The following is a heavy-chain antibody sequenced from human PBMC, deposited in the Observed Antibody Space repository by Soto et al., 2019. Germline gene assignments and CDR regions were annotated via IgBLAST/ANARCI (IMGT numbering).Heavy chain of an antibody. CDR3: ARDTRIAAAGTFVFSAPPRVTWFDP. D-gene: IGHD6-13*01. V-gene: IGHV1-46*01. CDR1: GYTFTSYY. CDR2: INPSGGST. Sequence: QVQLVQSGAEVKKPGASVKVSCKASGYTFTSYYMHWVRQAPGQGPEWMGIINPSGGSTRYAQKVQGSVPTTRDTSTSTVYMELSSLRSEAPAVSYCARDTRIAAAGTFVFSAPPRVTWFDPWGQGPLVTVSS. J-gene: IGHJ5*02.